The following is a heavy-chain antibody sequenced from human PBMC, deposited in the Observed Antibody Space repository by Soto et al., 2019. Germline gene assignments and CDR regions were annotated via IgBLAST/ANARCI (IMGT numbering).Heavy chain of an antibody. CDR3: AKSYGSSWAPRDY. V-gene: IGHV3-23*01. J-gene: IGHJ4*02. D-gene: IGHD6-13*01. Sequence: EVQLLESGGGLVQPGGSLRLSCAASGFTFSSYAMSWVRQAPGKGLEWVSAISGSGGSTYYADSVTGRFTISRDNSKNTLYLQMNSLRAEDTAVYYCAKSYGSSWAPRDYWGQGTLVTVSS. CDR2: ISGSGGST. CDR1: GFTFSSYA.